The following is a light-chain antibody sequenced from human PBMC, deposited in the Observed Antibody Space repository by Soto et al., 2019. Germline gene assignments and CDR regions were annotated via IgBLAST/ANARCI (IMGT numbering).Light chain of an antibody. CDR2: EVN. V-gene: IGLV2-14*01. CDR3: SSYTSINTLYV. CDR1: SSDIGAYDY. Sequence: QSALTQPASLSGSPGQSITISCTGTSSDIGAYDYVSWFQQHPGKAPKLMISEVNNRPSGVSNRFSGSKSGNTAYLTISGLQVEDEAEYYCSSYTSINTLYVFGTGTKVTVL. J-gene: IGLJ1*01.